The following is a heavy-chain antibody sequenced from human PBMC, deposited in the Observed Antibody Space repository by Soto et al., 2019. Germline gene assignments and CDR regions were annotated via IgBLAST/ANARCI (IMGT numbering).Heavy chain of an antibody. D-gene: IGHD6-13*01. CDR1: GFTFSSYG. J-gene: IGHJ6*02. Sequence: QVQLVESGGGVVQPGRSLRLSCAASGFTFSSYGMHWVRQAPGKGLEWVAVIWYDGSNKYYADSVKGRFTISRDNSKNTLYLEMNSLRAEDTAVYYCARDGLAAGTWYYGMDVWGQGTTVTVSS. CDR3: ARDGLAAGTWYYGMDV. V-gene: IGHV3-33*01. CDR2: IWYDGSNK.